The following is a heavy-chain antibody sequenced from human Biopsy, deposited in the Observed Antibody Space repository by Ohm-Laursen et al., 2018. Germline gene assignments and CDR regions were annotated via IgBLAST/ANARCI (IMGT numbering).Heavy chain of an antibody. CDR1: GFTFSSYS. Sequence: SLRPSCAASGFTFSSYSMNWVCQAPGQGLEWISYISETSSHIYDADSVKGRFTVARDNAKNSLYLQLNSLRAEDTAVYYCARDSRRTAREGGMDVWGQGTTVTVSS. CDR3: ARDSRRTAREGGMDV. J-gene: IGHJ6*02. D-gene: IGHD6-6*01. CDR2: ISETSSHI. V-gene: IGHV3-21*01.